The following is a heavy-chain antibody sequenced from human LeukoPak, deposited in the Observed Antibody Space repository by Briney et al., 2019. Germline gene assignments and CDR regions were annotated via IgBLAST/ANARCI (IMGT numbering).Heavy chain of an antibody. CDR3: AKDSQGVRGVIRGGFRSAYFDY. J-gene: IGHJ4*02. CDR2: ISGSGGST. CDR1: GFTFSSYA. V-gene: IGHV3-23*01. D-gene: IGHD3-10*01. Sequence: GGSLRLSCAASGFTFSSYAMSWVRQAPGKGLEWVSAISGSGGSTYYADSVKGRFTISRDNSKNTLYLQMNSLRAEDTAVYYCAKDSQGVRGVIRGGFRSAYFDYWGQGTLVTVSS.